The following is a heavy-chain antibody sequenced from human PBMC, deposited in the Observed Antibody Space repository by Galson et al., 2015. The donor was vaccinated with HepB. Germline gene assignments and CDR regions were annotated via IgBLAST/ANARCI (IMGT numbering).Heavy chain of an antibody. V-gene: IGHV1-24*01. CDR2: FDPEDGET. CDR3: ATDSPDSKGVRFDY. J-gene: IGHJ4*02. D-gene: IGHD6-13*01. Sequence: SVKVSCKVSGYTLTESSMHCVRQAPGKGLEWMGGFDPEDGETIYAQKFQGRVTMTEDTSTDTAYMELSSLRSEDTAVYYCATDSPDSKGVRFDYWGQGTLVTVSS. CDR1: GYTLTESS.